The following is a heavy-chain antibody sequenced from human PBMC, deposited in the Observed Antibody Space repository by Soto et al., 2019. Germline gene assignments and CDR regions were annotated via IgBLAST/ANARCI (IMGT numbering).Heavy chain of an antibody. V-gene: IGHV4-59*01. CDR2: IFYSGST. CDR1: GASIGSSY. J-gene: IGHJ4*01. D-gene: IGHD4-17*01. Sequence: SETLSLTCTVSGASIGSSYWTWIRQPPGKGLEWMGYIFYSGSTNYNPSLSGRVSMTVDTSKNQVSLYLRSVTAADPAVYYCAWVSTLAKLDYWGQGMLVLVSS. CDR3: AWVSTLAKLDY.